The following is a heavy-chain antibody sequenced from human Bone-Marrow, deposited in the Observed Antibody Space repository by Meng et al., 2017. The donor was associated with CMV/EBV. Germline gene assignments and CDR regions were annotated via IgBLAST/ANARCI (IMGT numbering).Heavy chain of an antibody. J-gene: IGHJ6*01. Sequence: ASVKVSCKASGYTFTSYGISWVRQAPGQGLEWMGWISAYNGDTNYAQRLQGRVTMTTDTSTRIAYMELRNLRSDDTAVYYCARDHIRLGWYGAYGLDVWGQGNTVTVSS. D-gene: IGHD3-10*01. CDR2: ISAYNGDT. CDR1: GYTFTSYG. V-gene: IGHV1-18*01. CDR3: ARDHIRLGWYGAYGLDV.